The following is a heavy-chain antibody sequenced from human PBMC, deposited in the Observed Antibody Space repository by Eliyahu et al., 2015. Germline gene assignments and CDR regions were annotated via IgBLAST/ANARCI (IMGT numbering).Heavy chain of an antibody. V-gene: IGHV4-61*02. Sequence: QLEESGPGLVEPSQTLSLXCTVSGGSIXXGNYHXNXTRQPAGKGLEWIGRVYTSGSTNYNPSLKSRVTISIDTSKNQFSLKLTSVTAADTAVYYCASWAWATLAHCAGDCYSPYYYMDAWGTGTTVTVSS. J-gene: IGHJ6*03. CDR1: GGSIXXGNYH. CDR2: VYTSGST. CDR3: ASWAWATLAHCAGDCYSPYYYMDA. D-gene: IGHD2-21*02.